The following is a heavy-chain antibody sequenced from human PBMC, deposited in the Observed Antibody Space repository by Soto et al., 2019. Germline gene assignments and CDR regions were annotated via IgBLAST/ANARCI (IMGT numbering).Heavy chain of an antibody. J-gene: IGHJ6*02. CDR2: ISSSSSTI. CDR3: VRTRYFDWSYGMDV. CDR1: GFTFSSYS. Sequence: HPGGSLRLSCAASGFTFSSYSMNWVRQAPGKGLEWVSYISSSSSTIYYADSVKGRFTISRDNAKNSLYLQMNSLRDEDTAVYYCVRTRYFDWSYGMDVWGQGTTVTVSS. V-gene: IGHV3-48*02. D-gene: IGHD3-9*01.